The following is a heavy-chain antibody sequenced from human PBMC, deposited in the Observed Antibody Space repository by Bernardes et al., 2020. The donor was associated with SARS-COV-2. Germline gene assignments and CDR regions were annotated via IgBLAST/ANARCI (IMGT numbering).Heavy chain of an antibody. CDR1: GFSFSTYS. J-gene: IGHJ4*02. V-gene: IGHV3-48*02. CDR3: ARGRISAGYFFDY. D-gene: IGHD6-19*01. CDR2: TSSSSSTI. Sequence: GGSLRLSCAASGFSFSTYSMNWVRQAPGKGLEWVSYTSSSSSTIYYADSVKGRFTISRDNAKNSLYLQMNSLRDEDTAVYYCARGRISAGYFFDYLGQGTLVTVSS.